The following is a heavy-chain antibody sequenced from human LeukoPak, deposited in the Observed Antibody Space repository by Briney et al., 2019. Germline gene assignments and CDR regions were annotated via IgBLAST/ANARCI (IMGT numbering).Heavy chain of an antibody. CDR1: GYTLTELS. Sequence: GPSVTVACKVSGYTLTELSMHCVRQPRGQGLDWMGGFDPEDGESIYAQKFQGRVTMTEDTSTDTAYMELSSLRSEDTAVDYCATEGRRDSGYVGVGYWGQGTLVTVSS. D-gene: IGHD5-12*01. CDR2: FDPEDGES. J-gene: IGHJ4*02. CDR3: ATEGRRDSGYVGVGY. V-gene: IGHV1-24*01.